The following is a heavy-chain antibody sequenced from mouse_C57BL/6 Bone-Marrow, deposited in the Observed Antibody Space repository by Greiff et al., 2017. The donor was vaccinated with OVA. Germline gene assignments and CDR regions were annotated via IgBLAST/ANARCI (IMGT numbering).Heavy chain of an antibody. CDR1: GFSLTSYG. Sequence: QVQLKESGPGLVQPSQSLSITCTVSGFSLTSYGVHWVRQSPGKGLEWLGVIWRGGSTDYNAAFMSRLSITKDNSKSQVFFKMNSLQADDTAIYYCAERSNGYYYAMDYWGQGTSVTVSS. J-gene: IGHJ4*01. V-gene: IGHV2-5*01. CDR2: IWRGGST. CDR3: AERSNGYYYAMDY. D-gene: IGHD2-5*01.